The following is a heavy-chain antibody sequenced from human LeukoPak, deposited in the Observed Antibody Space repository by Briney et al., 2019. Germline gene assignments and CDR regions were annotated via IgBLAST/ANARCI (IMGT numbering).Heavy chain of an antibody. CDR3: ARVVRGGVFDH. D-gene: IGHD3-10*02. J-gene: IGHJ4*02. V-gene: IGHV4-4*09. CDR1: GGSISSFY. Sequence: SETLSLTCSVSGGSISSFYWNWLRQPPGKGLEWIGDIYSSGNTNYSPSLQSRVTISVDTSKNQFSLQLSSVTAADTAVYYCARVVRGGVFDHWGQGALVTVSS. CDR2: IYSSGNT.